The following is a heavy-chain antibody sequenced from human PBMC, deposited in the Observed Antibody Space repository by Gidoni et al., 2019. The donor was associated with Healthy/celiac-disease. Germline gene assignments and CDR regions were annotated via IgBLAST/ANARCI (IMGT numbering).Heavy chain of an antibody. CDR2: INHSGST. J-gene: IGHJ6*02. CDR1: GGSFSGYY. V-gene: IGHV4-34*01. Sequence: QVQLQQWGAGLLKPSETLSLTCAFYGGSFSGYYWSWIRQPPGKGLEWIGEINHSGSTNYNPSLKSRVTISVDTSKNQFSLKLSSVTAADTAVYYCARDDIVVVPAAITNGSYYYYGMDVWGQGTTVTVSS. CDR3: ARDDIVVVPAAITNGSYYYYGMDV. D-gene: IGHD2-2*02.